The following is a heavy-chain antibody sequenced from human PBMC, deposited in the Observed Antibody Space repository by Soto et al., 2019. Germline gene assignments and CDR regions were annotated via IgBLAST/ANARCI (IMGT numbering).Heavy chain of an antibody. D-gene: IGHD3-3*01. CDR1: GFSVSTSGVS. CDR2: IYWNDDK. J-gene: IGHJ4*02. CDR3: ARSTIFGVVRNGFDY. V-gene: IGHV2-5*01. Sequence: QITLKESGPTLVNPTQTLTLTCTFSGFSVSTSGVSVGWIRQPPGKALELLALIYWNDDKRYSPSLKTRLTITKDTLKNQVVLTMTNMDPVDTATYYCARSTIFGVVRNGFDYWGQGIMVTVSS.